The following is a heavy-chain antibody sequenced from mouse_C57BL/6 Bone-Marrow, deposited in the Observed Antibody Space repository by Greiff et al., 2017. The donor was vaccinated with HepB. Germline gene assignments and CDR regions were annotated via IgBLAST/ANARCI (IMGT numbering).Heavy chain of an antibody. J-gene: IGHJ1*03. V-gene: IGHV1-20*01. CDR1: GYSFTGYF. CDR3: ARSPNYYGSIWYFDG. Sequence: VQLQQPGAELVKPGASVKISCKASGYSFTGYFMNWVMQSHGKSLEWIGRINPYNGDTFYNQKFKGKATLTVDKSSSTAHMELRSLTSEDSAVYYCARSPNYYGSIWYFDGWGTGTTVTVSS. CDR2: INPYNGDT. D-gene: IGHD1-1*01.